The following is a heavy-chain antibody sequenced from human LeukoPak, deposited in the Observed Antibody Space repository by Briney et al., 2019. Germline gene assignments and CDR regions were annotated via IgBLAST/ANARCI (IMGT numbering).Heavy chain of an antibody. V-gene: IGHV4-39*01. CDR1: GGSITSSSCY. CDR2: IYYGGTT. Sequence: SETLSLTCTVSGGSITSSSCYWGWIRQPPGKGLEWIGNIYYGGTTYYNSSLKSRVTISEDTSKNRFSLILSSVTAADTAVYYCARQISDYYYYYIDVWGKGTTVIVSS. J-gene: IGHJ6*03. CDR3: ARQISDYYYYYIDV.